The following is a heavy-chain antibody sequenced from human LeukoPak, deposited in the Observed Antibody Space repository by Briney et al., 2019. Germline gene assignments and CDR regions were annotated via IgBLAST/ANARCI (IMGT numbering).Heavy chain of an antibody. V-gene: IGHV1-8*01. CDR1: GYTFTSYD. CDR2: MNPNSGNT. D-gene: IGHD3-22*01. J-gene: IGHJ4*02. CDR3: ARDNPYYYDSSGYSLDY. Sequence: EASVKVSCKASGYTFTSYDINWVRQATGQGLEWMGWMNPNSGNTGYAQKFQGRVTITADESTSTAYMELSSLRSEDTAVYYCARDNPYYYDSSGYSLDYWGQGTLVTVSS.